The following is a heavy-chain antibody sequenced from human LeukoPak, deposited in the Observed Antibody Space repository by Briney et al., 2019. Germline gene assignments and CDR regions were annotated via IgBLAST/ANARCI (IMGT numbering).Heavy chain of an antibody. J-gene: IGHJ4*02. Sequence: SETLSLTCTVSGGSITSYYWSWLRQPPGKGLEWLGYIYYSGSTNYNPSLKSRVTISVDTSKNQFSLKLSSVTAADTAVYYCARSPTITYYDILTGYFPYYFDYWGQGTLVTVSS. CDR2: IYYSGST. D-gene: IGHD3-9*01. V-gene: IGHV4-59*01. CDR3: ARSPTITYYDILTGYFPYYFDY. CDR1: GGSITSYY.